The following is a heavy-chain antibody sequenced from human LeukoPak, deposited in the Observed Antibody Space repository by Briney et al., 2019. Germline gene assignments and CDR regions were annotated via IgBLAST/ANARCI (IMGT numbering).Heavy chain of an antibody. V-gene: IGHV3-23*01. CDR1: GFTFSSYA. CDR2: ISGSGGNT. Sequence: GGSLRLSCAASGFTFSSYAMSWVRQAPGKGLEWVSAISGSGGNTYYADSVKGRFTISRDNSKNTLYLQIYSLRVEDTAVYYCADESAAGFDHWGQGTLVSVSS. J-gene: IGHJ4*02. D-gene: IGHD1-14*01. CDR3: ADESAAGFDH.